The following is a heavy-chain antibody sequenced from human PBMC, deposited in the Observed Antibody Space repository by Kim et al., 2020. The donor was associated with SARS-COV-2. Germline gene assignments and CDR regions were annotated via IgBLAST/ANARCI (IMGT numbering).Heavy chain of an antibody. J-gene: IGHJ4*02. Sequence: GGSLRLSCAVSGIPFSNAWFNWVRQAPGKGLEWVGRIKSKSDGGTADLAAPVKGRFAISRDDSKNTLYLLMNSLRTDDSAVYYCTTVSIRWGQGTLVTFS. CDR2: IKSKSDGGTA. CDR1: GIPFSNAW. V-gene: IGHV3-15*01. D-gene: IGHD2-21*01. CDR3: TTVSIR.